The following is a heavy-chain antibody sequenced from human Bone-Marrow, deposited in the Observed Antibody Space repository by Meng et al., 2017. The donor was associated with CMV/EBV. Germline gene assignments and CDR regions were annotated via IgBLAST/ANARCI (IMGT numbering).Heavy chain of an antibody. CDR1: GFTFTSYA. CDR2: ISAGSGST. D-gene: IGHD3-3*01. J-gene: IGHJ3*02. CDR3: ARYEQSIFGRRWAFDI. V-gene: IGHV3-23*01. Sequence: GESLKISCAASGFTFTSYAMSWVRQSPGKGLEWVSSISAGSGSTYYADSGKGRFTLSRDNSKNTLYLQMNSLRAEDTALYYCARYEQSIFGRRWAFDIWGQGTMVTVSS.